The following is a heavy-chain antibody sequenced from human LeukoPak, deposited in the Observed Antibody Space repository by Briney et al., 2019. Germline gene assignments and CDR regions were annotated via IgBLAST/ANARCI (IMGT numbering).Heavy chain of an antibody. CDR1: GGSISSGGYS. J-gene: IGHJ4*02. V-gene: IGHV4-30-2*01. CDR2: IYHSGST. D-gene: IGHD3-3*01. Sequence: SETLSLTCAVAGGSISSGGYSWSWIRQPPGKGLEWIGYIYHSGSTYYNPSLKSRVTISVGTSKNQFSLKLSSVTAADTAVYYCARGSRTYYDFWSGYYFDYWGQGTLVTVSS. CDR3: ARGSRTYYDFWSGYYFDY.